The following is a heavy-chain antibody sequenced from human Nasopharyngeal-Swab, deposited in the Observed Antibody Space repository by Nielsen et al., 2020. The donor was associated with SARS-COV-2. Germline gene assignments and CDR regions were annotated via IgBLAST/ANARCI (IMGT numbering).Heavy chain of an antibody. J-gene: IGHJ4*02. CDR1: GFTFSDSA. CDR2: VRSKGNNYAT. Sequence: GESLKISCAASGFTFSDSAIHWVRQASGKGLEWVGRVRSKGNNYATAYSASVKGRFIIFRDDPTNTAYLQMNSLKTEDTAMYYCTRCGGGCYSGRDYWGQGTLVTASS. V-gene: IGHV3-73*01. CDR3: TRCGGGCYSGRDY. D-gene: IGHD2-15*01.